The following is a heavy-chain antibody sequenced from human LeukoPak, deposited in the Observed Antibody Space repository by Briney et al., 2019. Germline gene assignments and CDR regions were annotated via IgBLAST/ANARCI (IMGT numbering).Heavy chain of an antibody. J-gene: IGHJ5*02. V-gene: IGHV3-48*03. D-gene: IGHD6-19*01. CDR2: ISSSGSTI. CDR3: ARDPSSGWFDP. CDR1: GFTFSSYE. Sequence: GGSLRLSCAASGFTFSSYEMNWVRQAPGKGLEWVSHISSSGSTIYYADSVKGRFTISRDNAKNSLYLQMNSLRAEDTAVYYCARDPSSGWFDPWGQGTLVTVSS.